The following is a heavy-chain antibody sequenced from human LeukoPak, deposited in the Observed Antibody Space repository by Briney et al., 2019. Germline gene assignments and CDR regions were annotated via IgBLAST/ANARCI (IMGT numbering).Heavy chain of an antibody. D-gene: IGHD3-22*01. CDR2: IYSGGST. CDR1: GFTISNNY. CDR3: ARDFHVRLYDIGGYSY. J-gene: IGHJ4*02. V-gene: IGHV3-53*01. Sequence: PGGSLRLSCEASGFTISNNYMRWVRQAPGQGLERVSVIYSGGSTYYADYVKGRFTISRDNAKNSLYLQMNSLRAEDTAVYFCARDFHVRLYDIGGYSYWGQGTLVTVSS.